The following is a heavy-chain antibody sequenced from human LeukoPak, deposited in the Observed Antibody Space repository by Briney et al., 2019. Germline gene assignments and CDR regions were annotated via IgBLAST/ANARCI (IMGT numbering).Heavy chain of an antibody. CDR1: GFTFSSYA. V-gene: IGHV3-23*01. D-gene: IGHD2-2*02. CDR3: ATSSTLIVVVPTAIRDY. Sequence: PGGSLRLSCAASGFTFSSYAMSWVRQAPGKGLEWVSTINSHGDSTYYADSVKGRFTISRSNSRNTLYLQMSTLRAEDTAVYYCATSSTLIVVVPTAIRDYWGQGTLVNVSS. J-gene: IGHJ4*02. CDR2: INSHGDST.